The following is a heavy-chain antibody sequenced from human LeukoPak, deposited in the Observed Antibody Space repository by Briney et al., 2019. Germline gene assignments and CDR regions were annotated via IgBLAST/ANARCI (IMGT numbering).Heavy chain of an antibody. V-gene: IGHV1-8*01. J-gene: IGHJ4*02. D-gene: IGHD7-27*01. CDR2: MSPNRGNT. CDR3: TRGPPNWGFDF. CDR1: GYIFTTYD. Sequence: ASVKVSCKASGYIFTTYDINWVRQASGHRLEWLGWMSPNRGNTGYAQNFQGRVLMTRSTALSTAYMELSSLNSDDTAVYYCTRGPPNWGFDFWGQGTLVTVSS.